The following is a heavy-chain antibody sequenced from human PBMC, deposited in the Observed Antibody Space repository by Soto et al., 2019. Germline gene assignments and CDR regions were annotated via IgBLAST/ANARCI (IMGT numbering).Heavy chain of an antibody. CDR1: GYSLTAGGYY. V-gene: IGHV4-31*03. D-gene: IGHD6-19*01. CDR3: ARMYSSGSGWFHP. Sequence: LQESGPGLVKPSQTLSLTCFVSGYSLTAGGYYWSWIRHLPGKGLEWIGSFYSSGSIIYNPSLRSRVSISGDTSSNHFSMSLTSVTGADTGRYYCARMYSSGSGWFHPWGQGTLVTVSS. CDR2: FYSSGSI. J-gene: IGHJ5*02.